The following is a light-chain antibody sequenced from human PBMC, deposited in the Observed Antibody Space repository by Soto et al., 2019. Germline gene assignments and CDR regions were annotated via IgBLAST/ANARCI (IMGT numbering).Light chain of an antibody. CDR3: PQRTKWRLLT. CDR1: QSVSSY. CDR2: DAS. Sequence: EIVLTQSPATLSLSPGERATLSCRASQSVSSYLAWYQQKPGQVPRLLIYDASNRATGIPARFSGSGSGTRFTITISSIEPGDFAVYYCPQRTKWRLLTFGGGTKVEI. V-gene: IGKV3-11*01. J-gene: IGKJ4*01.